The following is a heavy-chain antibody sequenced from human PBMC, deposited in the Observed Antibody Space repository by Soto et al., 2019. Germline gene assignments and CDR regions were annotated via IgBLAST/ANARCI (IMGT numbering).Heavy chain of an antibody. CDR3: AKDLLVAGPDYYYGMDV. D-gene: IGHD6-19*01. V-gene: IGHV3-30*18. CDR1: GFTFSSYG. CDR2: ISYDGSNK. J-gene: IGHJ6*02. Sequence: GGSLRLSCAASGFTFSSYGMHWVRQAPGKGLEWVAVISYDGSNKYYADSVKGRFTISRDNSKNTLYLQMNSLRAEDTAVYYCAKDLLVAGPDYYYGMDVWGQGTTVTVSS.